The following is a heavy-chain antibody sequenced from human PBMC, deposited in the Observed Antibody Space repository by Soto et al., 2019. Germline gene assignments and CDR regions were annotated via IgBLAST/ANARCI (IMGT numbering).Heavy chain of an antibody. CDR2: ISPYNGNT. CDR3: ARDDGDYGRADY. Sequence: QVQLVQSGAEVKKPGASVKVSCKASGYIFTNFGISWVRQAPGQGLEWMAWISPYNGNTNYAQMYQGRVTITTDPSTSTAYMELTSLRSDDTALYYCARDDGDYGRADYWGQGTLVTVSS. J-gene: IGHJ4*02. V-gene: IGHV1-18*01. CDR1: GYIFTNFG. D-gene: IGHD4-17*01.